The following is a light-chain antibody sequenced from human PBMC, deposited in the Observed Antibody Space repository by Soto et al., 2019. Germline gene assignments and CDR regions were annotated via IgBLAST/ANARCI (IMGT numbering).Light chain of an antibody. J-gene: IGKJ4*01. V-gene: IGKV3-15*01. CDR3: QQCRNLPLT. Sequence: EIVMTQSPATLSVSPGEGATLSCKASQNVYNNLAWYQQRPGQPPRLLIYDASTRATGISARFSGSGYGTEFPPTISRLQAEDFAVYFRQQCRNLPLTFGGGTKVEIK. CDR1: QNVYNN. CDR2: DAS.